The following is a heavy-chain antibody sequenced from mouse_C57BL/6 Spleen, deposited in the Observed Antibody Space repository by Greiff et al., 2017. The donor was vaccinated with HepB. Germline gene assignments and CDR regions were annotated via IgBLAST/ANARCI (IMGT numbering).Heavy chain of an antibody. CDR1: GFTFSDYG. D-gene: IGHD1-1*01. CDR2: ISSGSSTI. Sequence: EVKVVESGGGLVKPGGSLKLSCAASGFTFSDYGMHWVRQAPEKGLEWVAYISSGSSTIYYADTVKGRFTISRDNAKNTLFLQMTSLRSEDTAMYYCARHYYGSSYVRYFDYWGQGTTLTVSS. J-gene: IGHJ2*01. V-gene: IGHV5-17*01. CDR3: ARHYYGSSYVRYFDY.